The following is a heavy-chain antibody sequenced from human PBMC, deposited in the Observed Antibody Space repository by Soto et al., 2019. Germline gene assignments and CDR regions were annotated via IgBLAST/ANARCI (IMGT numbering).Heavy chain of an antibody. CDR1: GFLLTTSGVG. V-gene: IGHV2-5*02. CDR3: AHRVLRTVFGLVTTPAIYFDF. Sequence: QITLNESGPTVVRPTETLTLTCRFSGFLLTTSGVGVGWIRQSPGKAPEWLALIYWDDDKRYSASLKSRLTITKDTSKNQVVLTVSDLDPTDTATYYCAHRVLRTVFGLVTTPAIYFDFWGQGTPVAVSS. J-gene: IGHJ4*02. CDR2: IYWDDDK. D-gene: IGHD3-3*01.